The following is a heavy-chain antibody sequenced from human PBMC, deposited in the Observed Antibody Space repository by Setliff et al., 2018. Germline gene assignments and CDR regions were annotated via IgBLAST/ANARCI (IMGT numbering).Heavy chain of an antibody. CDR3: VKGTNVVMVYTGFDH. Sequence: GGSLRLSCAASGFTFSSYAMSWVRQAPGKGLEWVSVIYSGGSSTYYADSVKGRFTISRDNSKSTLYLQMNSLRAEDTAVYYCVKGTNVVMVYTGFDHWGQGTLVTVSS. CDR2: IYSGGSST. J-gene: IGHJ4*01. D-gene: IGHD2-8*01. V-gene: IGHV3-23*03. CDR1: GFTFSSYA.